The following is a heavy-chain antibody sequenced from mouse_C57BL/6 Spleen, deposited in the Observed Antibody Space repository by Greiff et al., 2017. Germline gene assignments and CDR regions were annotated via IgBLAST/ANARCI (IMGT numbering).Heavy chain of an antibody. CDR2: IHPNSGST. CDR1: GYTFTSYW. Sequence: QVQLQQPGAELVKPGASVKLSCKASGYTFTSYWMHWVKQRPGQGLEWIGMIHPNSGSTNYNEKFKSKATLTVDKSSSTAYMQLSSLTSEDSAVYYCARGVFYYDYDSYYFDYWGQGTTLTVSS. D-gene: IGHD2-4*01. V-gene: IGHV1-64*01. J-gene: IGHJ2*01. CDR3: ARGVFYYDYDSYYFDY.